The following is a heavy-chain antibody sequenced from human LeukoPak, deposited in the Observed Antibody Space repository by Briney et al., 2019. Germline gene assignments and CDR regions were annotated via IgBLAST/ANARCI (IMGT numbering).Heavy chain of an antibody. CDR1: GGSFSGYY. Sequence: PSETLSLTCAVYGGSFSGYYWSWIRQPPGKGLEWIGEINHSGSTNYNPSLKSRVTISVDTSKNQFSLKLSSVTAADTAVYYCARNGYCSGGSCGWFDPWGQGTLVTASS. CDR2: INHSGST. CDR3: ARNGYCSGGSCGWFDP. J-gene: IGHJ5*02. D-gene: IGHD2-15*01. V-gene: IGHV4-34*01.